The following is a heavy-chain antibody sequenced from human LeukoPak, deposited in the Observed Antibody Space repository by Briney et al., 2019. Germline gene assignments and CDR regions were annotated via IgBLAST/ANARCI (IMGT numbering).Heavy chain of an antibody. CDR1: GFTFSSYS. CDR2: ISSSSSTI. V-gene: IGHV3-48*04. CDR3: ALMSTVTPVDY. Sequence: GGSLRLSCAASGFTFSSYSMNWVRQAPGKGLEWVSYISSSSSTIYYADSVKGRFTISRDNAKNTLYLQMNSLRSEDTAVYYCALMSTVTPVDYWGQGTLVTVSS. J-gene: IGHJ4*02. D-gene: IGHD4-17*01.